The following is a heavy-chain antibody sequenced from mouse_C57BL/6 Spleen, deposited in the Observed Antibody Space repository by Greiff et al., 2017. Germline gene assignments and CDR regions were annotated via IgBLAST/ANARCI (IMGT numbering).Heavy chain of an antibody. D-gene: IGHD2-12*01. J-gene: IGHJ4*01. CDR3: ASSYCYCYDEGYYYAMDY. CDR2: INPSSGYT. V-gene: IGHV1-4*01. CDR1: GYTFTSYT. Sequence: QVQLQQSGAELARPGASVKMSCKASGYTFTSYTMHWVKQRPGQGLEWIGYINPSSGYTKYNQKFKDKATLTADKSSSTAYMQLSSLTSEDSAVYYCASSYCYCYDEGYYYAMDYWGQGTSVTVSS.